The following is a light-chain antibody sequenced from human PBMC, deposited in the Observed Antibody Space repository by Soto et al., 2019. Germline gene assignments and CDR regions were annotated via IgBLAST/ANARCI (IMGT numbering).Light chain of an antibody. CDR1: HNINTW. J-gene: IGKJ2*01. CDR2: DVS. Sequence: DIQMAQSPSTLSASVGDRVTVTCRANHNINTWLAWYQQKAGKAPRLLIFDVSNLGSGVPSRFSGSGSGPEFTLPISSQQPDDSATYYCQHYNSYPYTFGQGTKLQIK. V-gene: IGKV1-5*01. CDR3: QHYNSYPYT.